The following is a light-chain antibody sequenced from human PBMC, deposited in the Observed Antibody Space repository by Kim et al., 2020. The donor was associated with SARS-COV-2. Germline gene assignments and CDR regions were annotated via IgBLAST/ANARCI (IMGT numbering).Light chain of an antibody. CDR3: QQRSSWPSRT. J-gene: IGKJ2*01. CDR1: HSVGSD. Sequence: LSPGDRATLSCRASHSVGSDLAWYQQKPGQSPRLLIYVASNRVIGIPVRFSASGSETDFTLTISSLGPEDFAVYYFQQRSSWPSRTFGQGTKLEI. CDR2: VAS. V-gene: IGKV3-11*01.